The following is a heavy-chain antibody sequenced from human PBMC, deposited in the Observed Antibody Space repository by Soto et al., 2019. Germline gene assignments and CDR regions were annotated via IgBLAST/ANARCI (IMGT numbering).Heavy chain of an antibody. CDR3: ARGIRGYSGYDPYYYYGMDV. CDR2: MGTAGDP. J-gene: IGHJ6*02. CDR1: GVTFSSYD. D-gene: IGHD5-12*01. V-gene: IGHV3-13*05. Sequence: EVQLVESGGGLVQPGGSLRLSCAASGVTFSSYDMHWVRQATGKGLECVSAMGTAGDPYYPGSVKGRFTISRENAKNSLYLQMNSLRAGDTAVYYCARGIRGYSGYDPYYYYGMDVWGQGTTVTVSS.